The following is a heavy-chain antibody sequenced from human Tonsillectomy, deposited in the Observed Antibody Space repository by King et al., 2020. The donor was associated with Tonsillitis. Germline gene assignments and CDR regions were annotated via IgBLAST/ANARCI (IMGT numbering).Heavy chain of an antibody. V-gene: IGHV1-18*01. CDR1: GYTFTSYG. D-gene: IGHD1-26*01. J-gene: IGHJ3*02. Sequence: VQLVQSGAEVKKPGASVKVSCKASGYTFTSYGISGVRQAPGQGLEWMGWSSAYNGNTNYAQKLQGRVTMTTDTSTSTAYMELRSLRSDDTAVYYCAREPRGGSYYPHDAFDIWGQGTMVTVSS. CDR3: AREPRGGSYYPHDAFDI. CDR2: SSAYNGNT.